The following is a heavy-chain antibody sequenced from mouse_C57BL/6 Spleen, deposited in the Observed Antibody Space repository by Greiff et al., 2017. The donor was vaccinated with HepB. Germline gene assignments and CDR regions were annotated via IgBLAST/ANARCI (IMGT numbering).Heavy chain of an antibody. J-gene: IGHJ4*01. Sequence: VQRVESGAELARPGASVKMSCKASGYTFTSYTMHWVKQRPGQGLEWIGYINPSSGYTKYNQKFKDKATLTADKSSSTAYMQLSSLTSEDSAVYYCARREPGGAMDYWGQGTSVTVSS. V-gene: IGHV1-4*01. CDR3: ARREPGGAMDY. CDR2: INPSSGYT. CDR1: GYTFTSYT.